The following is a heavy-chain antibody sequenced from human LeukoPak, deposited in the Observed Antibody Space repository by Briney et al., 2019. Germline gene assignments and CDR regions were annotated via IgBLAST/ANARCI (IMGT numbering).Heavy chain of an antibody. CDR2: ISYDGSNK. J-gene: IGHJ4*02. Sequence: GGSLRLSCAASGFTFSSYGMHWVRQAPGKGLEWVAVISYDGSNKYYADSVKGRFTISRDNSKNTLYLQMNSLRAEDTAVYYCAKDVWFGELFLNYVDYWGQGTLVTVSS. D-gene: IGHD3-10*01. CDR1: GFTFSSYG. CDR3: AKDVWFGELFLNYVDY. V-gene: IGHV3-30*18.